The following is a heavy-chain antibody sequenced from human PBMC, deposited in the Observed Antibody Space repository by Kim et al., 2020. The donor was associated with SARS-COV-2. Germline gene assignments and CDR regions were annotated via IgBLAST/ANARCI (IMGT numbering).Heavy chain of an antibody. V-gene: IGHV1-2*06. J-gene: IGHJ4*02. D-gene: IGHD3-10*01. CDR2: INPSSGST. CDR3: ARDHRVQLWLSAY. Sequence: ASVKVSCKTSGYTFTRHHIHWVRQAPGQGLEWMGRINPSSGSTTYAQKFQGRVTMTRDTSISTAYMELRGLRSDDTAVYFCARDHRVQLWLSAYWGQGTLVTVSS. CDR1: GYTFTRHH.